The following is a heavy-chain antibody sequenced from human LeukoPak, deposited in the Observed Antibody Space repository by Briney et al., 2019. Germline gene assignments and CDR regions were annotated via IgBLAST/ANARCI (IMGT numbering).Heavy chain of an antibody. CDR1: GFTVSSNY. CDR3: VKEYGGLDY. D-gene: IGHD4-23*01. CDR2: IYSGGST. V-gene: IGHV3-66*01. J-gene: IGHJ4*02. Sequence: HPGGSLRLSCAASGFTVSSNYMSWVLQAPGKGLEWVSVIYSGGSTHYVDSVKGRFTISRDSSKDTLYLQMNSLRAEDTAVYYCVKEYGGLDYWGQGILVTVSS.